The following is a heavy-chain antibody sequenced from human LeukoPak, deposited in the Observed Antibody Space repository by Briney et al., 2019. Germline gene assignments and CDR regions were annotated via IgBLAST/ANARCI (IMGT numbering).Heavy chain of an antibody. V-gene: IGHV3-23*01. J-gene: IGHJ4*02. CDR1: GFTFSSYA. CDR3: AKGNPGGDYFDY. CDR2: ISGSGGST. Sequence: GGSLRLSCAASGFTFSSYAITWVRQAPGKGLEWVSAISGSGGSTYYADSVKGRFTISRDNSKNTLYLQMNSLRAEDTAVYHCAKGNPGGDYFDYWGQGTLVTVSS. D-gene: IGHD4-23*01.